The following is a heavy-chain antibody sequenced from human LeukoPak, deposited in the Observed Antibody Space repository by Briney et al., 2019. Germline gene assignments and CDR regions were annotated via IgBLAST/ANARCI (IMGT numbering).Heavy chain of an antibody. V-gene: IGHV1-2*02. Sequence: VASVKVSCKASGYTFTGYYMHWVRQAPGQGLEWMGWINPNSGGTNYAQKFQGRVTMTRDTSISTAYMELSRLRSDDTAVYYCARGRISKVGDSSLCWGQGTLVTVAS. CDR1: GYTFTGYY. CDR2: INPNSGGT. CDR3: ARGRISKVGDSSLC. D-gene: IGHD1-26*01. J-gene: IGHJ4*02.